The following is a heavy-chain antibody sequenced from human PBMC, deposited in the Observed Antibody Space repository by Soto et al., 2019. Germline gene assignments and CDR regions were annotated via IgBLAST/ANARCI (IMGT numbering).Heavy chain of an antibody. D-gene: IGHD3-22*01. Sequence: QIQLVQSGAEVKKPGASVTVSCKASGYTFTNYAIHWVRQAPGQSLERMGWVNAGNGNRKLSQKFQGRVTLIRDTSATTVYMELRSLRSEDTAVYYCARDDFDSSGFDYWGQGTLVTVSS. CDR2: VNAGNGNR. CDR1: GYTFTNYA. J-gene: IGHJ4*02. CDR3: ARDDFDSSGFDY. V-gene: IGHV1-3*01.